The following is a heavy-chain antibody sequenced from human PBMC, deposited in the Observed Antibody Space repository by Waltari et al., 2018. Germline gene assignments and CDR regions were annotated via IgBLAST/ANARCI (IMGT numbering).Heavy chain of an antibody. V-gene: IGHV3-23*01. CDR2: SSGSGGST. Sequence: EVQLLESGGGLVQPGGSLRLSCAASGFTFSSYAMSWVRQAPGKGLEWVSASSGSGGSTYYADSVKGRFTISRDNSKNTLYLQMNSLRAEDTAVYYCAKLDYCSSTSCHGAFDYWGQGTLVTVSS. D-gene: IGHD2-2*01. CDR3: AKLDYCSSTSCHGAFDY. J-gene: IGHJ4*02. CDR1: GFTFSSYA.